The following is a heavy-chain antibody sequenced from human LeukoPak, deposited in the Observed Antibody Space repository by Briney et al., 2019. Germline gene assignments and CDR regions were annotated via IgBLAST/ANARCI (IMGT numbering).Heavy chain of an antibody. CDR1: GYTFTGYY. D-gene: IGHD1-1*01. V-gene: IGHV1-2*02. J-gene: IGHJ6*03. Sequence: ASVKVSCKASGYTFTGYYMHWVRQAPGQGLEWMGWINPNSGGTNYAQKFQGRVTMTRDTSISTAYMELSRLRSDDTAVYYCAREDGHNWNSYYYYMDVWGKGTTVTVSS. CDR3: AREDGHNWNSYYYYMDV. CDR2: INPNSGGT.